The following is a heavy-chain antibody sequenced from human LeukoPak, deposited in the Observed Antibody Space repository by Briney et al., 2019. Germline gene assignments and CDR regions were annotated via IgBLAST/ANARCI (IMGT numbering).Heavy chain of an antibody. CDR3: VRRAAVRGMDF. V-gene: IGHV3-23*01. CDR1: GFIFDTHT. J-gene: IGHJ6*02. Sequence: GGSLRLSCTAAGFIFDTHTLTWVRQAPGKGLEWVASISGSGDSTNYGDSVKGRFTISRDNFKRTVHLEMSNLRADDTAMYYCVRRAAVRGMDFWGLGTTVIVSS. CDR2: ISGSGDST. D-gene: IGHD1-14*01.